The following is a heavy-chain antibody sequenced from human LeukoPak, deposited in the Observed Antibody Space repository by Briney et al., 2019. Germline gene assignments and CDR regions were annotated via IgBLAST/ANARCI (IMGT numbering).Heavy chain of an antibody. D-gene: IGHD6-13*01. CDR1: GFTFSNYW. Sequence: TGGSLRLSCAASGFTFSNYWMHWVRQAPGKGLVWVSRINSDGSSTTYADSVKGRFTISRDNAKNTLYLQMNNLRAEDTAVYSCARDRGIAAGSFFDPWGQGTLVTVSS. V-gene: IGHV3-74*01. CDR2: INSDGSST. J-gene: IGHJ5*02. CDR3: ARDRGIAAGSFFDP.